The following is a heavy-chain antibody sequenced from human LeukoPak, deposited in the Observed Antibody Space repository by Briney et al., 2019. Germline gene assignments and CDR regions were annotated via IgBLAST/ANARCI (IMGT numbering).Heavy chain of an antibody. CDR1: GLTFSPYS. D-gene: IGHD1-26*01. V-gene: IGHV3-48*04. CDR3: VRDTSYSFDY. J-gene: IGHJ4*02. CDR2: ISSTTPNT. Sequence: GGSLRLSCAASGLTFSPYSMNWVRQAPGRGLEWISYISSTTPNTFYAGSVKGRFTISRDNTKNSLYLQMNSLRAADTAVYYCVRDTSYSFDYWGQGILVTVSS.